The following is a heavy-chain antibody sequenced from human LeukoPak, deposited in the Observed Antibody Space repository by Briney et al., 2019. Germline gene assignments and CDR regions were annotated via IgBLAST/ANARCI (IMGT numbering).Heavy chain of an antibody. CDR3: ARGGAVAGTYYYYMDV. J-gene: IGHJ6*03. D-gene: IGHD6-19*01. CDR2: ISSSGSTI. CDR1: GFTFSSYE. Sequence: TGGSLRLSCAASGFTFSSYEMNWVRQAPGEGLGWVSYISSSGSTIYYADSVKGRFTISRDNAKNSLYLQMNSLRAEDTAVYYCARGGAVAGTYYYYMDVWGKGTTVTVSS. V-gene: IGHV3-48*03.